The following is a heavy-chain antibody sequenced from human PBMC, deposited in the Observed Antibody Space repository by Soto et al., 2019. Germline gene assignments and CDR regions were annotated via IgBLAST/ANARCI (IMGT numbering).Heavy chain of an antibody. CDR2: IDWDGDT. J-gene: IGHJ5*02. CDR3: ARVQPHEGFDP. CDR1: GFSLRTTGMC. V-gene: IGHV2-70*20. Sequence: GSGPTLGNPPQTLTLTCSLSGFSLRTTGMCVSWVRQSPGKALAWLALIDWDGDTYYNTSLRSRLTISKDTSKDQVVLSITNVAPDDSANYYCARVQPHEGFDPWGRGTQVTVYS.